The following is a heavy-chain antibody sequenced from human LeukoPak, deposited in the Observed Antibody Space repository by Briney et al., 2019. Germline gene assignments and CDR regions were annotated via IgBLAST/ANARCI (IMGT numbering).Heavy chain of an antibody. CDR3: ARASNYDTSGYYFYWYFDL. CDR2: VYYSGST. CDR1: GAFGGSISSYY. Sequence: PSETPSLTCTISGAFGGSISSYYWSWIRQPPGKGLEWIGYVYYSGSTNYNPSLKSRVTISIDTSKTQFSLKLNSVTAADTAVYYCARASNYDTSGYYFYWYFDLWGRGTLVTVSS. J-gene: IGHJ2*01. V-gene: IGHV4-59*01. D-gene: IGHD3-22*01.